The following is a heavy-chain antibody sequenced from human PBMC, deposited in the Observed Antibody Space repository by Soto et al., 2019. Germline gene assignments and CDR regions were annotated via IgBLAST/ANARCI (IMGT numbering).Heavy chain of an antibody. J-gene: IGHJ3*02. CDR1: GVSISSYY. Sequence: PSETLSLTCTVSGVSISSYYWSWIRQPPGKGLEWIGYIYYSGSTNYNPSLKSRVTISVDTSKNQFSLKLSSVTAADTAVYYCARSKKRGHSYYDSRVSLDAFDIWGQGTMVTVSS. D-gene: IGHD3-22*01. CDR2: IYYSGST. CDR3: ARSKKRGHSYYDSRVSLDAFDI. V-gene: IGHV4-59*01.